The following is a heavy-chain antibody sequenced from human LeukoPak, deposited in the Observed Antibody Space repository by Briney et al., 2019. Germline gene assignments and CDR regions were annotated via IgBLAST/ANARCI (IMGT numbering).Heavy chain of an antibody. D-gene: IGHD6-6*01. J-gene: IGHJ6*03. CDR3: ARQVRYSSSSGYYYYMDV. CDR1: GYSFTSYW. V-gene: IGHV5-51*01. CDR2: IYPGDSDT. Sequence: GESLQISCKGSGYSFTSYWIGWVRQMPGKGLEWMGIIYPGDSDTRYSPSFQGQVTISADKSISTAYLQWSSLKASDTAMYYCARQVRYSSSSGYYYYMDVWGKGTTVTVSS.